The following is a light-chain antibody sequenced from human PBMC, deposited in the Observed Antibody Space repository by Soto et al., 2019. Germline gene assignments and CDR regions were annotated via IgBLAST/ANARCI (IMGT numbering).Light chain of an antibody. CDR1: QTISSW. V-gene: IGKV1-5*03. CDR2: KAS. CDR3: QHYNSYSEA. Sequence: DIQMTQSPSTLSGSVGGIVTITFRASQTISSWLAWYQQKPGKAPKLLIYKASTLKSGVPSRFSGSGSGTEFTLTISSLQPDDFATYYCQHYNSYSEAFGQGTKVDIK. J-gene: IGKJ1*01.